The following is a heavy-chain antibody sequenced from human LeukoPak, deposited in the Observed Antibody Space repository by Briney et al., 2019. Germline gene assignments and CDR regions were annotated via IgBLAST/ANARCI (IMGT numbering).Heavy chain of an antibody. CDR3: ARSVAWAVDY. CDR1: GFTFTSYA. J-gene: IGHJ4*02. V-gene: IGHV3-21*01. D-gene: IGHD2-21*01. Sequence: PGGSLRLSCAASGFTFTSYAMSWIRQAPGKGLEWVSSISSSSSYIYYADSVKGRFTISRDNANNSLYLQMNSLRAEDTAVYYCARSVAWAVDYWGQGTLVTVSS. CDR2: ISSSSSYI.